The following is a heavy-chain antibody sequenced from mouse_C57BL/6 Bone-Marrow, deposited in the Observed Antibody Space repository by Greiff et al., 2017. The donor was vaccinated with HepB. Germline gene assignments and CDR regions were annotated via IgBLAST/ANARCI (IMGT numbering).Heavy chain of an antibody. CDR1: GYTFTSYW. J-gene: IGHJ3*01. CDR3: ARADGYYAWFAY. D-gene: IGHD2-3*01. V-gene: IGHV1-74*01. CDR2: IHPSDSDT. Sequence: QVQLQQPGAELVKPGASVKVSCKASGYTFTSYWMHWVKQRPGQGLEWIGRIHPSDSDTNYNEKFKSKATLTVDKSSSTAYMQLSSLTSEDSAVYYCARADGYYAWFAYWGQGTLVTVSA.